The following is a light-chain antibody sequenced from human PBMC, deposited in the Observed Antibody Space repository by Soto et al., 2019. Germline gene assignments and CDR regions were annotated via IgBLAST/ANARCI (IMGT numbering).Light chain of an antibody. Sequence: DIPMTQSPSTLSASVGDRVTITCRASQSINTWLAWYQQKPGEAPKLLIYKASSLESGVPSRFSGSGSGTDFTLTISSLQPDDFATYYCQQYNSYSTFGQGTKLDIK. J-gene: IGKJ2*01. V-gene: IGKV1-5*03. CDR2: KAS. CDR3: QQYNSYST. CDR1: QSINTW.